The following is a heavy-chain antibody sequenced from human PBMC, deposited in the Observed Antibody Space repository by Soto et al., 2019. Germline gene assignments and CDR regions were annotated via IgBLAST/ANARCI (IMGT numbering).Heavy chain of an antibody. D-gene: IGHD6-19*01. V-gene: IGHV3-74*01. CDR2: INSDGSST. CDR3: ARVRMAGDFDI. CDR1: GFTFSSYL. Sequence: EVQLVESGGGLVQPGGSLRLSCAASGFTFSSYLMHWVRQAPGKGLVWVSRINSDGSSTTYADSVKGRFTISRDSAKNTWDLQMNSLRAEDTAVYYCARVRMAGDFDIWGQGTMVTVSS. J-gene: IGHJ3*02.